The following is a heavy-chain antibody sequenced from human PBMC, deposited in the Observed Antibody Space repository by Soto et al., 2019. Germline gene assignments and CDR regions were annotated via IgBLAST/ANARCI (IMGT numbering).Heavy chain of an antibody. Sequence: PSETLSLTCAVYGGSFSGYYWSWIRQPPGKGLEWIGEINHSGSTNYNPSLKSRVTISVDTSKNQFPLKLSSVTAADTAVYYCARDQKHKYYYYGMDVWGQGTTVTVSS. CDR1: GGSFSGYY. CDR2: INHSGST. CDR3: ARDQKHKYYYYGMDV. J-gene: IGHJ6*02. V-gene: IGHV4-34*01.